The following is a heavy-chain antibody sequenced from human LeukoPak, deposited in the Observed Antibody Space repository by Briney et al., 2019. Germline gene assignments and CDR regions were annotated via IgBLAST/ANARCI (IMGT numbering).Heavy chain of an antibody. CDR2: IGYDGSIK. CDR1: GFTFSSYG. V-gene: IGHV3-30*02. J-gene: IGHJ6*03. D-gene: IGHD5-18*01. Sequence: GGSLRLSCAASGFTFSSYGMHWVRQAPGKGLGWGAFIGYDGSIKYYADTVRGRFTISRDNSKNTLYLQMNSLRAEDTAVYYCAKSRIQLWSYYYYYYMDVWGKGTTVTVSS. CDR3: AKSRIQLWSYYYYYYMDV.